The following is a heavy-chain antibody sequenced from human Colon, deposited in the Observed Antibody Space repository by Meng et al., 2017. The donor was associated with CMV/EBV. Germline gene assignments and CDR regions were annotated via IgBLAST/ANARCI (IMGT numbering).Heavy chain of an antibody. Sequence: GESLKISCVASGFTFVNYWMTWVRQAPGRGLEWVASMKQDGSEAYYVDSVKGRFTISRDNAKNSLYLQMDSLAVEDTAFYYCTKGFCSSSRCFRFDPWGQGTLVTVSS. CDR3: TKGFCSSSRCFRFDP. CDR2: MKQDGSEA. V-gene: IGHV3-7*03. D-gene: IGHD2-2*01. CDR1: GFTFVNYW. J-gene: IGHJ5*02.